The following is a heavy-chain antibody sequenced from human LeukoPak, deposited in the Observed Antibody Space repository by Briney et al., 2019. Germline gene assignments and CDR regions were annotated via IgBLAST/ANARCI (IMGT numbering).Heavy chain of an antibody. CDR3: AKDLSWLATKNYYFDY. CDR1: GFTFSSYA. CDR2: ISGSGGST. J-gene: IGHJ4*02. Sequence: PGGSLRLSCAASGFTFSSYAMSWVRQAPGKGLEWVSAISGSGGSTYYADSVKGRFTISRDNSKNTLYLQMNSLRAEDTAVYYCAKDLSWLATKNYYFDYWGQGTLVIVSS. D-gene: IGHD6-19*01. V-gene: IGHV3-23*01.